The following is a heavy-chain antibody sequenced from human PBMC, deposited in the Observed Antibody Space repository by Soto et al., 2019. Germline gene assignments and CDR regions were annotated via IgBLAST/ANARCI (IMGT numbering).Heavy chain of an antibody. V-gene: IGHV1-69*02. CDR1: GGTFSSDT. CDR3: ARGGGSSADY. J-gene: IGHJ4*02. CDR2: IIPILGIA. Sequence: QVQLVQSGAEVKKPGSSVKVSCKASGGTFSSDTISWVRQAPGQGLEWMGRIIPILGIANYAQKFQGRVTITADKATSTAYIELSSLRSEDTAVYYCARGGGSSADYWGQGTLVTVSS. D-gene: IGHD6-6*01.